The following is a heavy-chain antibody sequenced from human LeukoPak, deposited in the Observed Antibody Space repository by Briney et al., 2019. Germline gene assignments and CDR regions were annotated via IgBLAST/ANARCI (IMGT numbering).Heavy chain of an antibody. V-gene: IGHV3-21*04. D-gene: IGHD3-22*01. Sequence: PGGSLRLSCAASGFTFSSYSMNWVRQAPGKGLEWVSSISSGSNYIYYADSVKGRFTISRDNAKNSLYLQMNSLRAEDTAVYYCAKEMIVPPHDGLGLSYWGQGTLVTVSS. CDR1: GFTFSSYS. J-gene: IGHJ4*02. CDR3: AKEMIVPPHDGLGLSY. CDR2: ISSGSNYI.